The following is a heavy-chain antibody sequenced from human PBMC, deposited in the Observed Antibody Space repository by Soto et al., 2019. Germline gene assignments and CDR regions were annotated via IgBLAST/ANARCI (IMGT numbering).Heavy chain of an antibody. V-gene: IGHV4-4*07. D-gene: IGHD3-10*01. J-gene: IGHJ4*02. CDR3: ARGPGGFGDFSLDY. Sequence: QVQLQEWGPGLVKPSETLSLTCTVSGGSITTYYWSWIRQPAGKVLEWIGRIYSGGSTNYNPSLRSRVTVSVDMSKNQFSLKLRAVTAADTAVYYCARGPGGFGDFSLDYWGQGTLVTVSS. CDR1: GGSITTYY. CDR2: IYSGGST.